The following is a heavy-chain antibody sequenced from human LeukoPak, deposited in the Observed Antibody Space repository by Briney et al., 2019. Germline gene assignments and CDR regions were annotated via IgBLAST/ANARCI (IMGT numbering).Heavy chain of an antibody. CDR2: ITWHGRST. V-gene: IGHV3-9*01. Sequence: PGRSLRLSCAAPGCIFDDFSMFWVRQAPGKGLEWVSSITWHGRSTAYADSVRGRFTISRENAKNSLYLQMTSLPPEDTAFYYCTKATTRRVLAARIDSWGQGTLVTVSS. CDR3: TKATTRRVLAARIDS. J-gene: IGHJ4*02. CDR1: GCIFDDFS. D-gene: IGHD6-13*01.